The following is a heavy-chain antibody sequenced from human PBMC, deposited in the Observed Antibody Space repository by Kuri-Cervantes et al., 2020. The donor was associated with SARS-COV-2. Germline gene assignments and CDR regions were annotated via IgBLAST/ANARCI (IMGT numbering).Heavy chain of an antibody. D-gene: IGHD6-13*01. CDR1: GFIFSDYY. J-gene: IGHJ5*02. CDR3: TLKQA. Sequence: GESLKISCTASGFIFSDYYMTWIRQAPGKGLEWVGRIESKTDGGTTDYAAPVKGRFTISRDDSQSIAYLQMNSLKTEDTAVYYCTLKQAWGQGTLVTVSS. V-gene: IGHV3-15*04. CDR2: IESKTDGGTT.